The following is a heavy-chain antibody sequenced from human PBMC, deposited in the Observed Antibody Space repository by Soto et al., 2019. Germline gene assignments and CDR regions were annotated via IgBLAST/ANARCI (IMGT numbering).Heavy chain of an antibody. Sequence: PSETLSLTCTVSGGSISSGGHYWSWIRQHPGKGLEWIGNIYHRGTTYYNPSLKSRVDISVDTSKNQFSLRLSSVTAADTAEYFCARVWSFQPSGHNSEGGGCNYCGLDVWGQGTTVTVSS. CDR2: IYHRGTT. J-gene: IGHJ6*02. CDR1: GGSISSGGHY. D-gene: IGHD2-21*01. V-gene: IGHV4-31*03. CDR3: ARVWSFQPSGHNSEGGGCNYCGLDV.